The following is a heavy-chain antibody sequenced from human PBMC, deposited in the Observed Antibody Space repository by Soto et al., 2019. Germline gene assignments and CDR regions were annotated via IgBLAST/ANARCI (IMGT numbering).Heavy chain of an antibody. V-gene: IGHV4-59*01. Sequence: SETLCLTCTVSGGSISSYYWSWIRQPPGKGLEWIAYIYYNGTTNSNPSLKSRVTISLDTSKNQFSLKLTSVTAADTAVYYCTRGHWALDSWAQGTLVTVSS. D-gene: IGHD3-16*01. CDR1: GGSISSYY. J-gene: IGHJ5*01. CDR2: IYYNGTT. CDR3: TRGHWALDS.